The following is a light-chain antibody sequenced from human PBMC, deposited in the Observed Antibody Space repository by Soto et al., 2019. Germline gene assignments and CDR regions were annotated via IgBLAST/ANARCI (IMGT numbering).Light chain of an antibody. Sequence: PGGRATLSCRASQSVSLSLAWYQQKPGQAPRLLIYDASKRASGFPARFSGSGSGTDFTLTISSLESEDFAVYYCQERTGWPPWTFGQGTKVEIE. CDR3: QERTGWPPWT. J-gene: IGKJ1*01. CDR1: QSVSLS. CDR2: DAS. V-gene: IGKV3-11*01.